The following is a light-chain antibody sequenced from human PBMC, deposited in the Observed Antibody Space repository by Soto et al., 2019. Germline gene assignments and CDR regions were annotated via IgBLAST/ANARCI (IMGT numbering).Light chain of an antibody. CDR3: QQYEHSPRA. CDR2: AAS. V-gene: IGKV3-20*01. J-gene: IGKJ1*01. CDR1: QNLSSGY. Sequence: EIVLTQSPGTLSLSPGERATLSCRTSQNLSSGYLAWYRQKPGQAPRILIYAASSRATGIPDRFIGSGSGTEFTLTINSLESEDFAVYYCQQYEHSPRAFGRGTKVE.